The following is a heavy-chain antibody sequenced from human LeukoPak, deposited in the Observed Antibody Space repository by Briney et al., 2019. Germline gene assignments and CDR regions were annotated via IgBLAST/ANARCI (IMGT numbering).Heavy chain of an antibody. CDR3: ARVSFWSGFRESNYFDS. CDR1: GGSFSGYY. Sequence: SETLSLTCAVYGGSFSGYYWNWIHQPPGKGLDWIGEINQSGTTNYNPSLQSRVTISGDSSKNQFSVKLTSVTAADTAIYFCARVSFWSGFRESNYFDSSGQGTLVTVSS. D-gene: IGHD3-3*01. J-gene: IGHJ4*02. V-gene: IGHV4-34*01. CDR2: INQSGTT.